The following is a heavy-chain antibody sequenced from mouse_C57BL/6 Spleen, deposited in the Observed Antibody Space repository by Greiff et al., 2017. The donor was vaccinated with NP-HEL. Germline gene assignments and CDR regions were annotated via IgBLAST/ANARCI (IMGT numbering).Heavy chain of an antibody. J-gene: IGHJ2*01. CDR3: ARQASWFDY. CDR1: GFTFSSYG. Sequence: EVQVVESGGDLVKPGGSLKLSCAASGFTFSSYGMSWVRQTPDKRLEWVATISSGGSYTYYPDSVKGRFTISRDNAKNTLYLQMSSLKSEDTAMYYCARQASWFDYWGQGTTLTVSS. V-gene: IGHV5-6*01. CDR2: ISSGGSYT.